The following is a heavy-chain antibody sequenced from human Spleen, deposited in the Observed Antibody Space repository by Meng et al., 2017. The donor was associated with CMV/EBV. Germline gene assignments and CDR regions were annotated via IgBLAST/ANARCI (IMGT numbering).Heavy chain of an antibody. D-gene: IGHD3-22*01. CDR2: INWNGGST. V-gene: IGHV3-20*04. CDR3: ARELTYYYDSSGHFPDY. Sequence: GESLKISCAASGFTFDDYGMSWVRQAPGKGLEWVSGINWNGGSTGYADSVKGRFTISRDNAKNSLYLQMNSLRAEDTAVYYCARELTYYYDSSGHFPDYWGQGTLVTVSS. J-gene: IGHJ4*02. CDR1: GFTFDDYG.